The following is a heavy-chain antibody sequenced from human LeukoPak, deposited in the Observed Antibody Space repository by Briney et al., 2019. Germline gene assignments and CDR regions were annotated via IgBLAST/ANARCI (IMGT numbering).Heavy chain of an antibody. CDR3: AKDMGGGRYWAFDY. V-gene: IGHV3-9*01. D-gene: IGHD1-26*01. CDR1: GFTFDDYA. Sequence: GGSLRLSCAASGFTFDDYAMHWVRQAPGKGLEWVSGISWNSGSIGYADSVKGRFTISRDNAKNSLYLQMNSLRAEATALYYCAKDMGGGRYWAFDYWGQGTLVTVSS. J-gene: IGHJ4*02. CDR2: ISWNSGSI.